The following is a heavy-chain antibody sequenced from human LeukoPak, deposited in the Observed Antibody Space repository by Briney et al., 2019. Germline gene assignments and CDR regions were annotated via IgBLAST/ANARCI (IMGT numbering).Heavy chain of an antibody. CDR2: INPSGGST. J-gene: IGHJ4*02. CDR1: GYTFTSYY. CDR3: ARYGGTKFDY. D-gene: IGHD4-23*01. Sequence: ASVTVSCKASGYTFTSYYMHWVRQAAGQGLEWMGIINPSGGSTSYAQKFQGRVTMTRDMSTSTVYMELSSLRSEDTAVYYCARYGGTKFDYWGQGTLVTVSS. V-gene: IGHV1-46*01.